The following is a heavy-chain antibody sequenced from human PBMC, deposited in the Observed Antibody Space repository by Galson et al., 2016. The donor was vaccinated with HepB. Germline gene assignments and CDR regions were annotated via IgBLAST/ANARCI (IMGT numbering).Heavy chain of an antibody. CDR1: GGTFSSYL. CDR3: ARDYDRRGWFDP. D-gene: IGHD3-16*01. J-gene: IGHJ5*02. CDR2: IIPIVDSA. Sequence: SCKASGGTFSSYLISWLRQAPGQGLEWMGGIIPIVDSANYAKKFRGRVTITADKTTSTAYMELRSLRSEDTAVYYCARDYDRRGWFDPWGQGTLVTVSS. V-gene: IGHV1-69*06.